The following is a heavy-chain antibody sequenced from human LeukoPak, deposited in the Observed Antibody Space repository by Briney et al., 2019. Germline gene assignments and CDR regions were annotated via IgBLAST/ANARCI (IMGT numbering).Heavy chain of an antibody. D-gene: IGHD3-3*01. J-gene: IGHJ4*02. Sequence: GGSLRLSCAASGFIFSSHAMAWVRQAPGGGLEWVSLITGNGGSTYYADSVKGRFTISRDNSKNTLFLQMNSLRAEDTAVYYCKGAWSWGQGTLVTVSS. CDR1: GFIFSSHA. V-gene: IGHV3-23*01. CDR3: KGAWS. CDR2: ITGNGGST.